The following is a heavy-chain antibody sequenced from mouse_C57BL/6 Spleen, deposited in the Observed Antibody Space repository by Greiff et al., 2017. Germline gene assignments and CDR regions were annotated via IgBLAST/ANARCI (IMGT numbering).Heavy chain of an antibody. D-gene: IGHD2-3*01. CDR2: IYPRSGNT. V-gene: IGHV1-81*01. J-gene: IGHJ2*01. CDR1: GYTFTSYG. Sequence: QVQLKQSGAELARPGASVKLSCKASGYTFTSYGISWVKQRTGQGLEWIGEIYPRSGNTYYNEKFKGKATLTADKSSSTAYMELRSLTSEDSAVYFCARCYDGYGNDYWGQGTTLTVSS. CDR3: ARCYDGYGNDY.